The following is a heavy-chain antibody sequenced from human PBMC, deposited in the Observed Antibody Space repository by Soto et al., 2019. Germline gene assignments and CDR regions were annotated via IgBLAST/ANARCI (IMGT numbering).Heavy chain of an antibody. V-gene: IGHV1-69*01. J-gene: IGHJ4*02. CDR2: FIPIFVSA. Sequence: QVHLVQSGAEVKKTGSSVKVSCKASGGTVSSYAITWVRQAPGKELEWMGVFIPIFVSAHYAQKIQGRVTITADESTSTAYMELSGLRSEDTAIYYCARDLSSDSTGFRGYDLWGQGTLVTVSS. CDR3: ARDLSSDSTGFRGYDL. CDR1: GGTVSSYA. D-gene: IGHD3-22*01.